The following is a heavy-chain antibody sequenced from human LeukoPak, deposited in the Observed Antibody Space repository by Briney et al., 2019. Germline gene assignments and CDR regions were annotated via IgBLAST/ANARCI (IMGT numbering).Heavy chain of an antibody. V-gene: IGHV4-34*01. D-gene: IGHD6-19*01. CDR3: ARGFIAVAGTLAY. J-gene: IGHJ4*02. CDR1: GGSFSGYY. Sequence: SETLSLTCAVYGGSFSGYYWTWIRQPPGKGLEWIGEVNHSGSTNYNPSLKSRATISVDTSKNHFSLKLNSVAAADSAVYYCARGFIAVAGTLAYWGQGTLVTVSS. CDR2: VNHSGST.